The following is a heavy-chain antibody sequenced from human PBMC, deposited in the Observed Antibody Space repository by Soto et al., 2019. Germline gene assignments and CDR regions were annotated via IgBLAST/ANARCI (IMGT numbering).Heavy chain of an antibody. CDR2: VNPSGGHT. D-gene: IGHD2-21*02. V-gene: IGHV1-46*01. CDR3: ARGGHVVVVTAALDY. Sequence: QVQLMQSGAEVKKPGASVKVSCKASGDTFSDYYIHWVRQAPGQGLEWMGTVNPSGGHTTYSQHFLGRVTMTRDTSTSTLHRELTSLTSEDTAAYYCARGGHVVVVTAALDYWGQGTLVTVSS. J-gene: IGHJ4*02. CDR1: GDTFSDYY.